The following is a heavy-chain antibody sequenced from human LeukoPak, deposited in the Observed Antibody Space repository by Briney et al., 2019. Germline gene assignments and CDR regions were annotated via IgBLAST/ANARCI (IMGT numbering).Heavy chain of an antibody. V-gene: IGHV3-23*01. CDR1: GFTFSSYA. D-gene: IGHD3-22*01. J-gene: IGHJ3*02. CDR3: ANVPYYYDSSGYRDAFDI. CDR2: ISGSGGST. Sequence: PGGSLRLSCAASGFTFSSYAMSWVRQAPGKGLEWVSAISGSGGSTYYADSVKGRFTISRGNSKNTLYLQMNSLRAEDTAVYYCANVPYYYDSSGYRDAFDIWGQGTMVTVSS.